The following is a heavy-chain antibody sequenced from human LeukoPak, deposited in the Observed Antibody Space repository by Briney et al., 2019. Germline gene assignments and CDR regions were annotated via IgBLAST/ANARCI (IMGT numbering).Heavy chain of an antibody. D-gene: IGHD6-19*01. CDR2: ISAYNGNT. V-gene: IGHV1-18*01. J-gene: IGHJ5*02. CDR1: GYTFTSYG. Sequence: GASVKVSCKASGYTFTSYGISRVRQAPGQGLEWMGWISAYNGNTNYAQKLQGRVTMTTDTSTSTAYMELRSLRSDDTAVYYCARSPPVAAANWFDPWGQGTLVTVSS. CDR3: ARSPPVAAANWFDP.